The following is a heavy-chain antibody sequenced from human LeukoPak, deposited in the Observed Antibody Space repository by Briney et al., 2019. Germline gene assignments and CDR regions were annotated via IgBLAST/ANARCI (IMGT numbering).Heavy chain of an antibody. V-gene: IGHV3-74*01. Sequence: GGSLRLSCAASGFTFSSYWMHWVRQAPEKGLVWVSRINPDGSTTTYADSVKGRFTISTDYSKNTLYLQMNSLRAEDTAVYYCTTLLYCDSSCYSAYFDYWGQGTLVTVSS. CDR1: GFTFSSYW. CDR2: INPDGSTT. D-gene: IGHD2-15*01. CDR3: TTLLYCDSSCYSAYFDY. J-gene: IGHJ4*02.